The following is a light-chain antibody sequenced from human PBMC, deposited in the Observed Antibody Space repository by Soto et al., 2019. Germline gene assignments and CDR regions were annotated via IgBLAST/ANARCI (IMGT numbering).Light chain of an antibody. Sequence: EIVLTQSPGTLSLSPGERATLSCRASQSVSSSYLAWYQQKPGQAPXLLIYGASSRATGIPDRFSGSGSGTDFTLTISRLEPEDFAVYYCQQYGSSRTFGQGTKVDIK. CDR2: GAS. CDR1: QSVSSSY. J-gene: IGKJ1*01. CDR3: QQYGSSRT. V-gene: IGKV3-20*01.